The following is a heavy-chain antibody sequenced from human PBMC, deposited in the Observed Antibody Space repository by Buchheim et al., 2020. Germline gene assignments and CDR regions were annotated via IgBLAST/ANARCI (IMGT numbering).Heavy chain of an antibody. CDR2: IYYSGGT. Sequence: QVQLQESGPGLVKPSETLSLTCTVSGGSMSGYYWSWIRQPPGKGLEWIGYIYYSGGTRYNPSLKSRVTMTVDTSKHQSSLKLSSVTAADTALYYCARLISKVGDYYYYAMDVWGQGTT. J-gene: IGHJ6*02. D-gene: IGHD4-17*01. CDR3: ARLISKVGDYYYYAMDV. V-gene: IGHV4-59*01. CDR1: GGSMSGYY.